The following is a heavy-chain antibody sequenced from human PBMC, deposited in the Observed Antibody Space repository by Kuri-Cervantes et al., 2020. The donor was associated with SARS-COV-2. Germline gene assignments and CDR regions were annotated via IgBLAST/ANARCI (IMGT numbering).Heavy chain of an antibody. V-gene: IGHV3-7*03. CDR1: GFTFTDYW. Sequence: GESLKISCAASGFTFTDYWMSWVRQAPGKGLEWVGNVRPDGNSKDYVDAVKGRFTISRDNAKNSLYLQMDSLSAEDTAVYYCARDDRAGHFDVWGQGTMVTVSS. CDR2: VRPDGNSK. J-gene: IGHJ3*01. D-gene: IGHD3-10*01. CDR3: ARDDRAGHFDV.